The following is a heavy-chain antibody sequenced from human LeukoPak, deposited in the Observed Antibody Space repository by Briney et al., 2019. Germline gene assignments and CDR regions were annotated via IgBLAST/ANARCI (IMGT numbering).Heavy chain of an antibody. CDR1: GYAFTGYY. CDR3: ARTPYDSSEYYYYMDV. D-gene: IGHD3-22*01. Sequence: ASVKVSCKASGYAFTGYYMHWVRQAPGQGLEWMGWINPNSGGTNYAQKFQGRVTMTRDTSISTAYMELSRLRSDDTAVYYCARTPYDSSEYYYYMDVWGKGTTVTISS. CDR2: INPNSGGT. J-gene: IGHJ6*03. V-gene: IGHV1-2*02.